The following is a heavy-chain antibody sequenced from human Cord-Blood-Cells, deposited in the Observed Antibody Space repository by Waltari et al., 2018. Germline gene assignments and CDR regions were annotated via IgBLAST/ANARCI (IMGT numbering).Heavy chain of an antibody. CDR1: GGTFSSYA. V-gene: IGHV1-69*01. J-gene: IGHJ6*03. Sequence: QVQLVQSGAEVKKPGSSVKVSCKASGGTFSSYAISWVRQAPGQGLEWMGGIIPIFGTANYAQKFQGRVTITADEATSPAYMGVSILRSEDTAVYYCASVLLWFGELPHYYYYYMDVWGKGTTVTVSS. D-gene: IGHD3-10*01. CDR3: ASVLLWFGELPHYYYYYMDV. CDR2: IIPIFGTA.